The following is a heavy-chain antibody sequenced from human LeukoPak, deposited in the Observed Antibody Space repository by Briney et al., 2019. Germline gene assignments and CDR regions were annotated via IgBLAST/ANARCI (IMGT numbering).Heavy chain of an antibody. D-gene: IGHD6-25*01. V-gene: IGHV4-30-4*01. Sequence: ASQTLSLTCTVSGGSVSSGDYYWSWIRQPPGKGLEWIGYIYYSGSTYYNPSLKSRVTMSVDTSKNQFSLKLSSVTAADTAVFYCARDRSGIAADWGQGILVTVSS. CDR2: IYYSGST. CDR3: ARDRSGIAAD. J-gene: IGHJ4*02. CDR1: GGSVSSGDYY.